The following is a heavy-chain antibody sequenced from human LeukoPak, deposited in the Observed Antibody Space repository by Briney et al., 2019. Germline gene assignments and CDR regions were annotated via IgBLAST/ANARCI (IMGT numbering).Heavy chain of an antibody. CDR1: GGSISSYY. CDR3: ARHFHGRYYFDY. J-gene: IGHJ4*02. CDR2: IYTSGST. Sequence: SETLSLTCTVSGGSISSYYWSWIRQPPGKGLEWIGYIYTSGSTNYNPSLKSRVTISVDTSKNQFSLKLSSVTAADTAVYCCARHFHGRYYFDYWGQGTLVTVSS. V-gene: IGHV4-4*09. D-gene: IGHD2-8*01.